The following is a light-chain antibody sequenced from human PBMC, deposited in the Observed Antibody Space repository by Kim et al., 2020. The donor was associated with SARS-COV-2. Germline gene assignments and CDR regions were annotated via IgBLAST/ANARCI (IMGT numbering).Light chain of an antibody. V-gene: IGKV1-5*03. Sequence: DIQMNQSPSTLSASVGDRVTITFRASQSISSWLVWYQQKPGKAPKPLIYKASSLESGVPSRFSGSGSVTEFTLTIRSLQPDDFATYYCQQYNSYWTCGQRTK. CDR1: QSISSW. CDR2: KAS. CDR3: QQYNSYWT. J-gene: IGKJ1*01.